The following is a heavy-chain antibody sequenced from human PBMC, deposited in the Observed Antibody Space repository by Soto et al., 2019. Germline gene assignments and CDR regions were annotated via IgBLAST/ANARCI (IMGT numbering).Heavy chain of an antibody. Sequence: QVQLVQSGAEVKKPGASVKVSCKASGYTFTSYDINWVRQATGQGLEWMGWMNPNRGNTAYAQKFQGRVTMTRNTSISTASMELSSLRSEDPAVYYCAREIPDDGMDVWGQGTTVTVSS. J-gene: IGHJ6*02. CDR3: AREIPDDGMDV. CDR2: MNPNRGNT. D-gene: IGHD2-2*02. CDR1: GYTFTSYD. V-gene: IGHV1-8*01.